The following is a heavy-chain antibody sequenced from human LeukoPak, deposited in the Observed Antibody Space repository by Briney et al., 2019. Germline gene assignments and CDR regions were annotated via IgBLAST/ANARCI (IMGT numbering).Heavy chain of an antibody. CDR2: IYTSGST. CDR1: GGSISNHY. Sequence: PSETLSLTCTVSGGSISNHYWSWIRQPAGKGLEWIGRIYTSGSTNYNPSLKSRVTMSVDTSKNQFSLKLSSVTAADTAVYYCARDAYETNYYGSGSFVDYWGQGTLGTVSS. D-gene: IGHD3-10*01. CDR3: ARDAYETNYYGSGSFVDY. J-gene: IGHJ4*02. V-gene: IGHV4-4*07.